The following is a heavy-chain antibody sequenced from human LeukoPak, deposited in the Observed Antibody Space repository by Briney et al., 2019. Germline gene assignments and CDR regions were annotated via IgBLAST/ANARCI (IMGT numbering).Heavy chain of an antibody. Sequence: PGGSLRLSCAASGPTVSSNCMSWVRQAPGKGLEWVSAINDDTPYYTDSVKGRFTVSRDNSRDTLYLHLNSLRAEDTAIYYCAKEYDLWHEQGNWFDTWGQGVLVTVSS. CDR1: GPTVSSNC. J-gene: IGHJ5*02. CDR2: INDDTP. V-gene: IGHV3-53*01. D-gene: IGHD3-3*01. CDR3: AKEYDLWHEQGNWFDT.